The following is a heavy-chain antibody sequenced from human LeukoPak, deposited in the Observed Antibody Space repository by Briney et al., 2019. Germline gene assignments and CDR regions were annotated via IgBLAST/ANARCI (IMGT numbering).Heavy chain of an antibody. V-gene: IGHV4-4*02. Sequence: SETLSLTCAVSGGSISSSNWWSWVRQPPGKGLEWIGEIYHSGSTNYNPSLKSRVTISVDKSKNQSSLKLSSVTAADTAVYYCARDPVAGSPGYFDYWGQGTLVTVSS. CDR1: GGSISSSNW. J-gene: IGHJ4*02. CDR2: IYHSGST. CDR3: ARDPVAGSPGYFDY. D-gene: IGHD6-19*01.